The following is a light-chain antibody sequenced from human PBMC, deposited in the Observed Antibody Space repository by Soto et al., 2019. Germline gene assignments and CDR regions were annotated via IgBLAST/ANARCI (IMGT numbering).Light chain of an antibody. CDR2: WAS. J-gene: IGKJ4*01. CDR1: QSVFYSSNNKDY. Sequence: DIVMTQSPDSLAGSLGERATISCKSSQSVFYSSNNKDYLAWYQQRPGQSPKLLIYWASTRESGVPDRFSGSGSGTDFTLTINSLQPEDVAVYYCQQYYNTPLTFGGGTKVEI. V-gene: IGKV4-1*01. CDR3: QQYYNTPLT.